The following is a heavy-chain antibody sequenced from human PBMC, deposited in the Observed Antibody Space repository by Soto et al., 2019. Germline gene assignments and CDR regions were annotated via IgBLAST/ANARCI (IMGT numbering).Heavy chain of an antibody. V-gene: IGHV4-4*02. CDR1: GDSINNGFW. CDR3: ASSSGWGRLDV. J-gene: IGHJ6*02. D-gene: IGHD6-19*01. Sequence: QVQLQESGPGLVKPSETLSLTCGVSGDSINNGFWWTWVRQPPGKGLEWIGEKHHSGSTNYNLSLKSRVSISLDKSKNKFSLNLSSVTAAAAAVYFWASSSGWGRLDVWGQGTTVTVSS. CDR2: KHHSGST.